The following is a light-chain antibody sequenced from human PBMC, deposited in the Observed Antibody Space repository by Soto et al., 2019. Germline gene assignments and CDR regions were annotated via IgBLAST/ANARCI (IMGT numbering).Light chain of an antibody. CDR1: QSVSSSY. J-gene: IGKJ1*01. Sequence: EIVLTQSPGTLSLSPGERATLSCRASQSVSSSYLAWYQQKPGQAPRLLIYGSSSRATGIPDRFSGSGSGTDFPLTISRLEPEDFAVDYCQQYGRSQSFGQGTKVEIK. CDR3: QQYGRSQS. V-gene: IGKV3-20*01. CDR2: GSS.